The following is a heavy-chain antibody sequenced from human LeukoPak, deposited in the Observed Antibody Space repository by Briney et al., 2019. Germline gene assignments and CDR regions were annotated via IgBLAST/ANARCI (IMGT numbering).Heavy chain of an antibody. CDR3: ARDLAVDTAMAADY. CDR2: ISYDGSNK. D-gene: IGHD5-18*01. V-gene: IGHV3-30-3*01. Sequence: RSLRLSCAASGFTFSSYAMHWVRQAPGKGLEWVAVISYDGSNKYYADSVKGRFTISRDNSKNTLYLQMNSLRAEDTAVYYCARDLAVDTAMAADYWGQGTLVTVSS. J-gene: IGHJ4*02. CDR1: GFTFSSYA.